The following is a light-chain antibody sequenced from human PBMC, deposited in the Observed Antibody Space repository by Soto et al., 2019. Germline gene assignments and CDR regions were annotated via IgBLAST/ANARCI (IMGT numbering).Light chain of an antibody. CDR2: EVS. CDR1: SRDVGGYNY. CDR3: SSYAGSNNLL. J-gene: IGLJ3*02. Sequence: QSALTQPPSASGSPGQSVTISCTGTSRDVGGYNYVSWYQQHPGKAPKLMISEVSKRPSGVPDRFSGSKSGNTASLTVSGLQAEDEADYYCSSYAGSNNLLFGGGTKLTVL. V-gene: IGLV2-8*01.